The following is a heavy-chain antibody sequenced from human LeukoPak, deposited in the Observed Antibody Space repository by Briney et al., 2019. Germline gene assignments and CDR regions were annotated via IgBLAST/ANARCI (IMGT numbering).Heavy chain of an antibody. D-gene: IGHD6-19*01. Sequence: ASVKVSCKVSGYTLTELSMHWVRQAPGKGLEWMGGFDPEGGETIYAQKFQGRVTMTEDTSTDTAYMELSSLRSEDTAVYYCALGPGIAVAATGYYFDYWGQGTLVTVSS. J-gene: IGHJ4*02. CDR2: FDPEGGET. CDR3: ALGPGIAVAATGYYFDY. CDR1: GYTLTELS. V-gene: IGHV1-24*01.